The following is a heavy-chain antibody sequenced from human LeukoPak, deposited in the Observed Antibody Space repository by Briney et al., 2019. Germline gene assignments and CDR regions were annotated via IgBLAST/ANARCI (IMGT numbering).Heavy chain of an antibody. CDR2: IIPIFGTA. V-gene: IGHV1-69*13. J-gene: IGHJ6*02. CDR3: ATPAPTIFGVVAYYYGMDV. Sequence: ALVKLSCKASGGTFSSYAISWVRQAPGQGLEWVGGIIPIFGTANYAQKFQGRVTITADESTSTAYMELSSLRSEDTAVYYCATPAPTIFGVVAYYYGMDVWGQGTTVTVSS. D-gene: IGHD3-3*01. CDR1: GGTFSSYA.